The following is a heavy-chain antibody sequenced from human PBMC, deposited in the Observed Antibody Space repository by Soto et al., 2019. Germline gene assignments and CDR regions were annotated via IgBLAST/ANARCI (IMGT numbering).Heavy chain of an antibody. Sequence: XSVKVACKASGYPLTGYYMHWVRQAPGQGLEWMGWINPNSGGTNYAQKFQGWVTMTRDTSISTAYMELSRLRSDDTAVYYCARVVGWGTSTGMDVWGQGTTVTVSS. CDR3: ARVVGWGTSTGMDV. CDR1: GYPLTGYY. CDR2: INPNSGGT. J-gene: IGHJ6*02. D-gene: IGHD3-16*01. V-gene: IGHV1-2*04.